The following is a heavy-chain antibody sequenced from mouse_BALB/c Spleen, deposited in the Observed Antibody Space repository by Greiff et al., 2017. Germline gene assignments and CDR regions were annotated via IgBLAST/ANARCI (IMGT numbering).Heavy chain of an antibody. J-gene: IGHJ1*01. CDR2: ISYSGST. D-gene: IGHD2-2*01. CDR1: GYSITSDYA. V-gene: IGHV3-2*02. CDR3: ARDYGYEYFDV. Sequence: EVQLQQSGPGLVKPSQSLSLTCTVTGYSITSDYAWYWIRQFPGNKLEWRGSISYSGSTSYNPSPKSRISITRDTSKNQFFLQLNSVTTEDTATYYCARDYGYEYFDVWGAGTTVTVSS.